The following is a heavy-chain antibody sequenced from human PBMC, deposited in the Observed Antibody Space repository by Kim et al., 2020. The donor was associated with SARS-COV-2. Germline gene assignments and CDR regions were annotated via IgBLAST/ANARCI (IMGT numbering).Heavy chain of an antibody. CDR2: ISGSGGPT. Sequence: GGSLRLSCAASGFTFSAYDMSWVRQVPGKGLEWVSGISGSGGPTYYAGSVKGRFTISRDNSKNTLYLQMNNLRDEDTALYYCAKDDRSGTTYDAFDIWG. CDR1: GFTFSAYD. CDR3: AKDDRSGTTYDAFDI. J-gene: IGHJ3*02. V-gene: IGHV3-23*01. D-gene: IGHD3-10*01.